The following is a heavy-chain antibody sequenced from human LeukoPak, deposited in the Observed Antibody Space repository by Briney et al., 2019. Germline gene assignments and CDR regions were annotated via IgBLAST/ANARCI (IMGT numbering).Heavy chain of an antibody. CDR3: ARAMVRGVRRGDDAFDI. D-gene: IGHD3-10*01. J-gene: IGHJ3*02. Sequence: KSGGSLRLSCAASGFTFSSYSMNWVRQAPGKGLEWVSSISSSSSYIYYADSVKGRFTISRDNAKNSLYLQMNSLRAEDTAVYYCARAMVRGVRRGDDAFDIWGQGTMVTVSS. V-gene: IGHV3-21*01. CDR1: GFTFSSYS. CDR2: ISSSSSYI.